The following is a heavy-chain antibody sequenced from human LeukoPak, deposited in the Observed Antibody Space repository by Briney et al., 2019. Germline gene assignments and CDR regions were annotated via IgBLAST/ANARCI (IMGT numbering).Heavy chain of an antibody. CDR3: ARDALRDDAFDI. J-gene: IGHJ3*02. Sequence: PGGSLRLSCVASGFTFNKHHMNWVRQAPGKGLEWVSSISSSSVYTHYADSVKGRFTISRDNGKNSLYLQMHSLRAEDTALYYCARDALRDDAFDIWDQGTLVTVSS. V-gene: IGHV3-21*04. CDR1: GFTFNKHH. CDR2: ISSSSVYT.